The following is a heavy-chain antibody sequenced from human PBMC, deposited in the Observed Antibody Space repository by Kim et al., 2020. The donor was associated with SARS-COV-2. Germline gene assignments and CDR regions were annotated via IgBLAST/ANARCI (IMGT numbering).Heavy chain of an antibody. D-gene: IGHD2-2*01. Sequence: ASVKVSCKASGYTFTSYAMNWVRQAPGQGLEWLGWINTNTGNPTYAQGFTGRFVFSLETSVSTAYLQISSLKAEDTAVYYCARDRYCSSTSCQDYWGQGTLVTVSS. CDR1: GYTFTSYA. CDR2: INTNTGNP. V-gene: IGHV7-4-1*02. CDR3: ARDRYCSSTSCQDY. J-gene: IGHJ4*02.